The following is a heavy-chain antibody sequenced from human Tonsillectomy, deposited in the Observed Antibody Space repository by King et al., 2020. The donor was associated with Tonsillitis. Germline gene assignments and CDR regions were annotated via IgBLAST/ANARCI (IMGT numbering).Heavy chain of an antibody. D-gene: IGHD5-12*01. J-gene: IGHJ4*02. CDR3: ARLYSGYDFGDY. CDR1: DYTFTNYG. Sequence: VQLVESGGEVKKPGASVKVSCKASDYTFTNYGIVWVRQAPGQGLEWLGWITPYSDNTHYAQKVQGRVSMTTDTSTSTAYMELRSLRSDDTAVYYCARLYSGYDFGDYWGQGTLVTVSS. CDR2: ITPYSDNT. V-gene: IGHV1-18*01.